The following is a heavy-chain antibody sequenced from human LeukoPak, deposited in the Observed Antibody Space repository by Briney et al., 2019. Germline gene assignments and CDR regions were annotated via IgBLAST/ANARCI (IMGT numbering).Heavy chain of an antibody. D-gene: IGHD2-2*01. CDR3: VKDHLVYCSSTSCYATGPFDY. Sequence: PGGSLRLSCSASGFYFSYYAMPWVRQAPGKGLEYVSAISTNGGHTYYADSVQGRFTISRDDSKNTLYLQMSSLRAEDTALYYCVKDHLVYCSSTSCYATGPFDYWGQGTLVTVSS. J-gene: IGHJ4*02. CDR2: ISTNGGHT. V-gene: IGHV3-64D*09. CDR1: GFYFSYYA.